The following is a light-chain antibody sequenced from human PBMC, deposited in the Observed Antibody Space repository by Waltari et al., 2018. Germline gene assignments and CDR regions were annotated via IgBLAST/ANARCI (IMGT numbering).Light chain of an antibody. CDR1: NIGSKS. Sequence: SYVLTQPPSVSVAPGSTATITCGGDNIGSKSVHWYQQKPGQAPVLVMYDNSDRPSGMPERFSGSNSGNTATLTISRVEAGDEADYYCQVWDTSTDHYVVFGGGTKLTV. CDR3: QVWDTSTDHYVV. CDR2: DNS. J-gene: IGLJ2*01. V-gene: IGLV3-21*04.